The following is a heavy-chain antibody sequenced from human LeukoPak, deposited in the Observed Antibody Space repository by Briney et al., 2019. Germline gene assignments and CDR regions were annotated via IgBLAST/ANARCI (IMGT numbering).Heavy chain of an antibody. J-gene: IGHJ4*02. D-gene: IGHD1-26*01. Sequence: GGSLRLSCAASGFTFSTYGMHWVRQAPGKGLEWVADIWYDGSNKYYEDSVKGRFTISRDNSKNTLYLQMNSLRVEDTAVYYCARSRVGATGRPLNYWGQGTLVTVSS. V-gene: IGHV3-33*01. CDR3: ARSRVGATGRPLNY. CDR2: IWYDGSNK. CDR1: GFTFSTYG.